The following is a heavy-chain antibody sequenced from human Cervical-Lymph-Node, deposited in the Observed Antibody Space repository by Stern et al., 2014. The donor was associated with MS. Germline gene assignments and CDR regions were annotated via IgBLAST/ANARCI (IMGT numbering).Heavy chain of an antibody. CDR3: TREMAARRLDP. V-gene: IGHV3-66*01. CDR2: FYSGIST. Sequence: EVQLVQSGGTLVQPGGSLRLSCAASGSTVNSNYMTWVRQAPGKGLEWVSIFYSGISTYYAESVKGRFSFSIDNSKNTLFLHMNNLRVEDTAMYYCTREMAARRLDPWGQGTLVIV. D-gene: IGHD5-24*01. J-gene: IGHJ5*02. CDR1: GSTVNSNY.